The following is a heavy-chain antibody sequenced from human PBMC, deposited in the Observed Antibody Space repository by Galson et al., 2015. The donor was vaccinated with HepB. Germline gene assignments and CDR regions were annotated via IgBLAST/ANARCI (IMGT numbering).Heavy chain of an antibody. J-gene: IGHJ5*02. V-gene: IGHV1-18*01. CDR2: ISPHTGYT. CDR1: GYTFSSYS. Sequence: SVKVSCKASGYTFSSYSITWVRQAPGQGLEWVGWISPHTGYTTYAQYFQARVTMTTDTSTNTAYMELRSLRSDDTAIYYCARGAVVVAVGATENNWFDPWGRGTLVTVSS. CDR3: ARGAVVVAVGATENNWFDP. D-gene: IGHD2-15*01.